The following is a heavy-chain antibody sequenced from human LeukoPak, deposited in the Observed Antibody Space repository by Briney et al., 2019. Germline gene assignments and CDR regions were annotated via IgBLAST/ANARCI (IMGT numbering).Heavy chain of an antibody. CDR2: IWFDGTEK. D-gene: IGHD3-22*01. CDR1: GLTFRNYA. CDR3: ARVNGPSSGYYYTLDL. V-gene: IGHV3-33*01. Sequence: GGSLRLSCAASGLTFRNYAMHWVRQAPGGRLEWVAVIWFDGTEKYYAASVMGRFTISRDSSESTLYLQMNGLRTEDTAVYYCARVNGPSSGYYYTLDLWGQGTPVTVSS. J-gene: IGHJ5*02.